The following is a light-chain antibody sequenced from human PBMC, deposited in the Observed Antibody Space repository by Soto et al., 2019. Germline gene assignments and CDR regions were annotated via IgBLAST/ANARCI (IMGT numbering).Light chain of an antibody. CDR1: QSVSSN. V-gene: IGKV3-15*01. CDR2: GAS. J-gene: IGKJ1*01. CDR3: QQYNNWQT. Sequence: EIVMTQSPATLSVSPGERATLSCRASQSVSSNLAWYQQKPGQAPRLLIYGASTRATGIPARFSGSGSGTEFTLTISSLQSEDFALYYCQQYNNWQTFGQGTKVDIK.